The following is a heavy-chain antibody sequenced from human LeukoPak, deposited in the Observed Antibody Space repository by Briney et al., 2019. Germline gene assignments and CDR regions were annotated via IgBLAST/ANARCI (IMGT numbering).Heavy chain of an antibody. V-gene: IGHV1-8*01. J-gene: IGHJ5*02. CDR3: ARAANWHDDDWFDP. D-gene: IGHD1-1*01. CDR2: MNPNSGNT. CDR1: GYTFTSYY. Sequence: ASVKVSCKASGYTFTSYYINWVRQATGQGPEWMGWMNPNSGNTDYAQRFQGRVTMARNTSISTAYMELSSLRSEDTAVYYCARAANWHDDDWFDPWGQGTLVTVSS.